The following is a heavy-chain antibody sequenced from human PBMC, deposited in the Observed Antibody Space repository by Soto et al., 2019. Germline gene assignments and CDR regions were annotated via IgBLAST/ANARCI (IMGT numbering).Heavy chain of an antibody. D-gene: IGHD2-2*02. Sequence: GGSLRLSCAASGFTVSSYKMNWVRQAPGKGLEWVSYISSSGGTIYYADSMKGRFTISRDNAKNSLYLQMNSLRAEDTAVYYCARDQGLGCSTTSCYIGMSAFDIWGQGTMVTVSS. CDR1: GFTVSSYK. J-gene: IGHJ3*02. CDR2: ISSSGGTI. CDR3: ARDQGLGCSTTSCYIGMSAFDI. V-gene: IGHV3-48*03.